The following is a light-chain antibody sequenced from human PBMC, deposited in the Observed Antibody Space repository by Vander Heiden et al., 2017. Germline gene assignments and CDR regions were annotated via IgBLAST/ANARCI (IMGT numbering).Light chain of an antibody. CDR2: SAS. J-gene: IGKJ1*01. CDR1: EAISSY. Sequence: IQMTQSPSSLAASLGDRVTITCRASEAISSYLSWYQQKPGEAPRLLIYSASTLQTGVPSRFSGFGSGTDFTLTINSLQPADFATYFCQQTYTTPRTFGQGTRVEIK. CDR3: QQTYTTPRT. V-gene: IGKV1-39*01.